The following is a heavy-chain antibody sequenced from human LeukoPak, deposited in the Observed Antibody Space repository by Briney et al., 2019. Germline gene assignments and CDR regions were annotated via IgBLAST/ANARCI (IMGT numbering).Heavy chain of an antibody. CDR3: ARGPPYYDFWSGYLRGYYYYYMDV. Sequence: SETLSLTCTVSGGSISSSSYYWGWIRQPPGKGLEWIGSIYYSGSTYYNPSLKSRVTISVDTSKNQFSLKLSSVTAADTAVYYCARGPPYYDFWSGYLRGYYYYYMDVWGKGTTVTVSS. J-gene: IGHJ6*03. CDR1: GGSISSSSYY. CDR2: IYYSGST. D-gene: IGHD3-3*01. V-gene: IGHV4-39*07.